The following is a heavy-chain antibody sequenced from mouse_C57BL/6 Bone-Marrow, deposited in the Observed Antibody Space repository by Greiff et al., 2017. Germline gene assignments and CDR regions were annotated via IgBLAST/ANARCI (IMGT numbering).Heavy chain of an antibody. CDR2: IDPSDSYT. Sequence: QVQLQQPGAELVMPGASVKLSCKASGYTFTSYWMHWVKQRPGQGLEWIGEIDPSDSYTNYNQKFKGKSTLTVDKSSSTAYMQLSSLTSEDSAVDYCARERFITTMDYWGQGTSVTVSS. CDR1: GYTFTSYW. CDR3: ARERFITTMDY. J-gene: IGHJ4*01. D-gene: IGHD1-1*01. V-gene: IGHV1-69*01.